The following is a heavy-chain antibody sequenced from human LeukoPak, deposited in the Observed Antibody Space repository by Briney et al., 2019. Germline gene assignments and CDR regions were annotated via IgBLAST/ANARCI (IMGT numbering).Heavy chain of an antibody. J-gene: IGHJ4*02. Sequence: GAAVKVSFKASGYTFTGHYFHWVRQARGQGLEWLGWINPNSGVTNYAQKFQGRVTMNRDTSINTDSMELHSLTSDDTAMYYCAKDAYSGFSSSYNMDSWGQGTLVTVSS. V-gene: IGHV1-2*02. CDR1: GYTFTGHY. D-gene: IGHD5-18*01. CDR2: INPNSGVT. CDR3: AKDAYSGFSSSYNMDS.